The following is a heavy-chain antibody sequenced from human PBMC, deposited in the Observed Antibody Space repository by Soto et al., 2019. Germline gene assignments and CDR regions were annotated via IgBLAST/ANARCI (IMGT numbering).Heavy chain of an antibody. CDR1: GGSISSGDYY. D-gene: IGHD2-15*01. CDR3: ARALPPSESSTWFDP. Sequence: PSETLSLTCTVSGGSISSGDYYWSWIRQPPGKGLEWIGYIYYSGSTYYNPSLKSRVTISVDTSKNQFSLKLSSVTAADTAVYYCARALPPSESSTWFDPWGQGTLGTVSS. J-gene: IGHJ5*02. V-gene: IGHV4-30-4*01. CDR2: IYYSGST.